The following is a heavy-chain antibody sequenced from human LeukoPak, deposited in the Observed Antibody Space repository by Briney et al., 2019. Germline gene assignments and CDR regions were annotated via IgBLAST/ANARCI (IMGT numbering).Heavy chain of an antibody. CDR1: GGSFSGYY. D-gene: IGHD3-22*01. CDR2: INHSGST. J-gene: IGHJ4*02. CDR3: AKDYYDSSGYSDGFDY. Sequence: SETLSLTCAVYGGSFSGYYWSWIRQPPGKGLEWIGEINHSGSTNYNPSLKSRVTISVDTSKNQFSLKLSSVTAADTAVYYCAKDYYDSSGYSDGFDYWGQGTLVTVSS. V-gene: IGHV4-34*01.